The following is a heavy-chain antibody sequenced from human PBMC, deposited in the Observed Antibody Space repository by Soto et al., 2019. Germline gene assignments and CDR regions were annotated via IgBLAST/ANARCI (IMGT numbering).Heavy chain of an antibody. CDR2: IIPIFGTA. CDR1: GGTFSSYA. V-gene: IGHV1-69*13. Sequence: SVKVSCKASGGTFSSYAISWVRQAPGQGLEWMGGIIPIFGTANYAQKFQGRVTITADESTSTAYMEPRSLRSEDTAVYYCARGVHYDSSGYYYFYWGQGTLVTVSS. D-gene: IGHD3-22*01. CDR3: ARGVHYDSSGYYYFY. J-gene: IGHJ4*02.